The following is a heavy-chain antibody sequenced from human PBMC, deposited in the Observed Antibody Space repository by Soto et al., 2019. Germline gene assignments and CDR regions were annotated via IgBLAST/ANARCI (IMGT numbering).Heavy chain of an antibody. CDR2: IHPSGQPI. J-gene: IGHJ3*01. CDR1: GFTFSSSE. V-gene: IGHV3-48*03. D-gene: IGHD1-26*01. CDR3: ARRASR. Sequence: PGGSLRLSCAVSGFTFSSSEMYWVRRAPGKGLEWISYIHPSGQPIFYADSVKGRFTISRDNANNSLFLQMNSLRAEDTAVYYCARRASRWGQGTMVTVSS.